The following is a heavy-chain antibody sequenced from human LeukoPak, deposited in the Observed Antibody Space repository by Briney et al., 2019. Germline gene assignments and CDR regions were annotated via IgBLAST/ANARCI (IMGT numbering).Heavy chain of an antibody. Sequence: ASVKVSCKASGYTFTGYYMHWVRQAPGQGLEWMGWISAYNGNTNYAQKFQGRVAMTTDASTSTGYMELRSLRSDDTAVYYCARDPGHYCTGGSCYSGWLDPWGQGTLVTVSS. V-gene: IGHV1-18*04. CDR2: ISAYNGNT. CDR3: ARDPGHYCTGGSCYSGWLDP. J-gene: IGHJ5*02. D-gene: IGHD2-15*01. CDR1: GYTFTGYY.